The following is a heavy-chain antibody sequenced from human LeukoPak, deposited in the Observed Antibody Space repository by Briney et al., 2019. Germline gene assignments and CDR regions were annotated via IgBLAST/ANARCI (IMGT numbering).Heavy chain of an antibody. CDR1: GYTFTGYY. Sequence: LEASVKVSCKASGYTFTGYYMHWVRQAPGQGLEWMGWINPNSGGTNYAQKFQGRVTMTRDTSISTAYMELSRLRSDDTAVYYCARGDQWIQLWFDNDAFDIWGQGTMVTVSS. CDR2: INPNSGGT. D-gene: IGHD5-18*01. J-gene: IGHJ3*02. V-gene: IGHV1-2*03. CDR3: ARGDQWIQLWFDNDAFDI.